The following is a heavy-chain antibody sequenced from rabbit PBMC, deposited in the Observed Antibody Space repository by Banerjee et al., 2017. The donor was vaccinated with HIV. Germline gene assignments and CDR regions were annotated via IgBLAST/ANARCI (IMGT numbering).Heavy chain of an antibody. CDR3: ARAEISNYKL. D-gene: IGHD8-1*01. Sequence: QEQLEESGGDLVKPEGSLTLTCTASGFSFSNDYWICWVRQAPGKGLEWIACIYAGSSGSTYYASWAKGRFTISKTSSATVTLQMTSLTAADTATYFCARAEISNYKLWGPGTLVTVS. V-gene: IGHV1S45*01. J-gene: IGHJ4*01. CDR2: IYAGSSGST. CDR1: GFSFSNDYW.